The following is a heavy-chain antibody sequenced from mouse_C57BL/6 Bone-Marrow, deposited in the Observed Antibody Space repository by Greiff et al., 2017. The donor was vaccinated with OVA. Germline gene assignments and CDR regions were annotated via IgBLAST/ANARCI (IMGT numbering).Heavy chain of an antibody. CDR3: AREGTNNYYGSSYNY. CDR1: GYAFSSSW. V-gene: IGHV1-82*01. CDR2: IYPGDGDT. J-gene: IGHJ2*01. Sequence: VQLQQSGPELVKPGASVKISCKASGYAFSSSWMNWVKQRPGKGLEWIGRIYPGDGDTNYNGKFKGKATLTADKSSSTAYMQLSSLTSEDSAVYFCAREGTNNYYGSSYNYWGQGTTLTVSS. D-gene: IGHD1-1*01.